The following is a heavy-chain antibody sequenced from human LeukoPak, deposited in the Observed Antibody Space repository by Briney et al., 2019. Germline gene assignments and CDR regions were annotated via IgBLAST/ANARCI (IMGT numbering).Heavy chain of an antibody. CDR1: GFTFSDYA. CDR3: AKYKGWGVRYYYYYMDV. Sequence: GGSLRLSCAASGFTFSDYAMSWVRQAPGKGLEWVSAISGSGGSTYYADSVKGRFTISRDNSKNTLYLQMNSLRAEDTAEYYCAKYKGWGVRYYYYYMDVWGKGTTVTVSS. J-gene: IGHJ6*03. D-gene: IGHD6-19*01. V-gene: IGHV3-23*01. CDR2: ISGSGGST.